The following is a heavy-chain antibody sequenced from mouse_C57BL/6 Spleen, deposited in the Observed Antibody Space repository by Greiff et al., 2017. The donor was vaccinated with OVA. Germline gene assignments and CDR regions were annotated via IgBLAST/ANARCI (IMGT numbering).Heavy chain of an antibody. V-gene: IGHV1-80*01. CDR2: IYPGDGDT. Sequence: QVQLQQSGAELVKPGASVKISCKASGYAFSSSWMNWVKQRPGKGLEWIGQIYPGDGDTNYNGKFKGKATLTADKSSSTAYMQLSSLTSEDSAVYFCARNSYYFDYWGQGTTLTVSS. CDR1: GYAFSSSW. CDR3: ARNSYYFDY. J-gene: IGHJ2*01.